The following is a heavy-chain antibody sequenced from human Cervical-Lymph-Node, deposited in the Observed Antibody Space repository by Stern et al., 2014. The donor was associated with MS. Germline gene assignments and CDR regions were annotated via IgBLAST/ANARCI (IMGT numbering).Heavy chain of an antibody. CDR3: ARDPAYFDY. CDR1: GFSISSGYH. V-gene: IGHV4-38-2*02. J-gene: IGHJ4*02. Sequence: QVQLVESGPGLVKPSETLSLTCSVSGFSISSGYHWGWIRQPPGNGMEWIGSISHSGDTFYNPSLKSRVTISVDTSKQRLSLKLRSVTAADTAVYYCARDPAYFDYWGQGTPVTVSS. CDR2: ISHSGDT.